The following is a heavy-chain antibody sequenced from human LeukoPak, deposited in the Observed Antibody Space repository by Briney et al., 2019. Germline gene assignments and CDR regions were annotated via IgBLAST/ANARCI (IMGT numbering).Heavy chain of an antibody. CDR1: GFTFSSYS. Sequence: GGSLRLSCAASGFTFSSYSMNWVRKAPGKGLEWVSSIIISSSYIYYADSVKGRFTISRDNGKNSLYLQMNSVRAEDTAVYYCARDDNMVRGVIITLAFDYYFGMDVWGQGTTVTVSS. J-gene: IGHJ6*02. CDR3: ARDDNMVRGVIITLAFDYYFGMDV. CDR2: IIISSSYI. V-gene: IGHV3-21*01. D-gene: IGHD3-10*01.